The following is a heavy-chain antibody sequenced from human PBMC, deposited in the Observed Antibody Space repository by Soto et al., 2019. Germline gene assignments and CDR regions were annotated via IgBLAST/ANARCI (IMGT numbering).Heavy chain of an antibody. J-gene: IGHJ4*02. V-gene: IGHV4-59*01. CDR3: ARYRREAVAGYTLDN. Sequence: SETLSLTCPASAGSISSNYWTWIRQPPGKGLEWIGHVYNSGSTNHNPSHMSRVTFSEDTSKSQFSLKVNYMTAADTAVYYCARYRREAVAGYTLDNWGQGIMVAVSS. CDR1: AGSISSNY. D-gene: IGHD6-13*01. CDR2: VYNSGST.